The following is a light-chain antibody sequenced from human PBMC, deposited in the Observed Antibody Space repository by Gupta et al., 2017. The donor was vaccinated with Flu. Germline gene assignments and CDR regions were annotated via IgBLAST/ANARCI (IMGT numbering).Light chain of an antibody. CDR1: QSISSR. Sequence: DIQMTQSPSALSASLGDRVTITCRASQSISSRLNWYQQKPGKAPKLLIYDASSFLSGVPSTFYGGGSGTDFTLTIVRLLLEDFAAYFCQQTSTTPFTFGHGTKLDIK. CDR2: DAS. J-gene: IGKJ3*01. CDR3: QQTSTTPFT. V-gene: IGKV1-39*01.